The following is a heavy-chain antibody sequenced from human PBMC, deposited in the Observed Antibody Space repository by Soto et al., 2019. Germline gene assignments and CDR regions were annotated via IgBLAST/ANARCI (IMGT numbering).Heavy chain of an antibody. CDR3: AKDTFGDSSSWAPGAFDI. Sequence: GGSLRLSCAASGFTFDDYAMHWVRQAPGKGLEWVSGISWNSGSIGYADSVKGRFTISRDNAKNSLYLQMNSLRAEDTALYYCAKDTFGDSSSWAPGAFDIWGQGTMVTVSS. J-gene: IGHJ3*02. D-gene: IGHD6-13*01. V-gene: IGHV3-9*01. CDR1: GFTFDDYA. CDR2: ISWNSGSI.